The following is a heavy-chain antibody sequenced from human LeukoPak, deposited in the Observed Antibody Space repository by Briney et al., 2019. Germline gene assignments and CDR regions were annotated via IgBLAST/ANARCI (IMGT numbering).Heavy chain of an antibody. J-gene: IGHJ4*02. CDR1: GYTFTSYT. Sequence: ASVKVSCKASGYTFTSYTMHWVRQAPGQRLEWMGWINAGNGHTKYSQKFQGRVTITRDTSASTAYMELSSLRSEDTAVYYCARSTTYYYDSSGYYRWGQGTLVTVSS. V-gene: IGHV1-3*01. CDR3: ARSTTYYYDSSGYYR. CDR2: INAGNGHT. D-gene: IGHD3-22*01.